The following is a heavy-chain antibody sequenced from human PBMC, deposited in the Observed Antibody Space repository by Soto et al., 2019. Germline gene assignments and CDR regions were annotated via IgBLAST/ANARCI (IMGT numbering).Heavy chain of an antibody. Sequence: GESLKISCKGSGYSFTSYWISWVRQMPGKGLEWLGRIDPSDSYTNYSPSFQGHVTISADKSISTAYVQWSSLKASDTARYYCARQGAYDSGGYRYQYYGLDVWGQGTTVTVSS. CDR2: IDPSDSYT. CDR3: ARQGAYDSGGYRYQYYGLDV. CDR1: GYSFTSYW. D-gene: IGHD3-22*01. V-gene: IGHV5-10-1*01. J-gene: IGHJ6*02.